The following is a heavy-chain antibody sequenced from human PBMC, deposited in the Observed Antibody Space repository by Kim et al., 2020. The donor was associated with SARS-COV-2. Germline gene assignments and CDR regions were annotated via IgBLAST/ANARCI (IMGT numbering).Heavy chain of an antibody. V-gene: IGHV3-7*01. J-gene: IGHJ4*02. CDR1: GFTLSSYW. CDR2: ITEDGGEE. CDR3: ASFSTFRVY. Sequence: GGSLRLSCVASGFTLSSYWMSWVRQAPGKGLEWVANITEDGGEEYYVDSVRGRFSITRDNAKNSLHLQLNSLRAEDTAVYYCASFSTFRVYWGQGILVIVSS. D-gene: IGHD3-16*01.